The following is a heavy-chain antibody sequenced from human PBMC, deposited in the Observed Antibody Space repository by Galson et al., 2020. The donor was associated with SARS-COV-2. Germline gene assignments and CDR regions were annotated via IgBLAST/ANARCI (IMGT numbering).Heavy chain of an antibody. D-gene: IGHD7-27*01. CDR3: ARGAGESNWYSYYYYMDV. J-gene: IGHJ6*03. CDR1: GSTLTNYG. V-gene: IGHV1-18*04. Sequence: ASVTVSCKPSGSTLTNYGLSWVRQAPGQGLEWMTWTNTYNGHTNFAPNFQGRVTVTTDTSTNTAYMEMRSLRSDDTAVYYCARGAGESNWYSYYYYMDVWGKGTTVIVSS. CDR2: TNTYNGHT.